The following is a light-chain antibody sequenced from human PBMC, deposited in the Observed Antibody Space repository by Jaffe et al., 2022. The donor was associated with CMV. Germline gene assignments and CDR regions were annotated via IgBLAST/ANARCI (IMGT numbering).Light chain of an antibody. V-gene: IGKV2-28*01. CDR2: LGS. Sequence: DIVMTQSPLSLSVTPGEPASISCKSSQSLLHSNGYNYFDWYLQKPGQSPQLLIYLGSNRASGVPDRFSGSGSGTDFTLKISRVEADDVGVYYCMQAIQIPHTFGQGTKLEIK. J-gene: IGKJ2*01. CDR1: QSLLHSNGYNY. CDR3: MQAIQIPHT.